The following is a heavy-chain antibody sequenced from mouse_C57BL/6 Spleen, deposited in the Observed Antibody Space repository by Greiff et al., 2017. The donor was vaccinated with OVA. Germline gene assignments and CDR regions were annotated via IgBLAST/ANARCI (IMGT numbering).Heavy chain of an antibody. V-gene: IGHV2-2*01. CDR1: GFSLTSYG. D-gene: IGHD2-1*01. Sequence: QVQLQQSGPGLVQPSQSLSITCTVSGFSLTSYGVHWVRQSPGKGLEWLGVIWSGGSTDYNAAFISRLSISKDNSKSQVFFKMNSLQADDTAIYYCASPLIYYGNYYFDYWSQGTTLTVSS. CDR3: ASPLIYYGNYYFDY. CDR2: IWSGGST. J-gene: IGHJ2*01.